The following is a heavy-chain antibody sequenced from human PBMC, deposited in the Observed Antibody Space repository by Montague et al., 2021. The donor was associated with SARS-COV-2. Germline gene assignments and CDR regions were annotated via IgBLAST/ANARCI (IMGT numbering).Heavy chain of an antibody. J-gene: IGHJ6*03. CDR2: ISQSGNT. CDR1: GGSFSRYY. CDR3: ARLGEGIVPSPILGLGPYYSFSYLDV. V-gene: IGHV4-34*01. D-gene: IGHD2-2*02. Sequence: SETLSLTCAVSGGSFSRYYLSWNRQPLGKRPEWIGEISQSGNTKYNPSLQSRVTISFDTSRYQFSLKVRSATAADTAIYYCARLGEGIVPSPILGLGPYYSFSYLDVWGKGTTVTVSS.